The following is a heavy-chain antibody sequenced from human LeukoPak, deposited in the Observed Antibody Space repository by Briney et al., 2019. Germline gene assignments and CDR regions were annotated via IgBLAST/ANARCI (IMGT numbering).Heavy chain of an antibody. D-gene: IGHD3-10*01. J-gene: IGHJ5*02. V-gene: IGHV4-4*07. CDR2: ISTSGST. CDR1: GVSLSSYY. Sequence: PSETLSLTCTVSGVSLSSYYWTWIRQPAGKGLEWIGRISTSGSTNCNPSLKSRVTMSVDTSKNQFSLKLCSVTAADTALYYCARDDLVRGGNNWFDPWGQGALVTVSS. CDR3: ARDDLVRGGNNWFDP.